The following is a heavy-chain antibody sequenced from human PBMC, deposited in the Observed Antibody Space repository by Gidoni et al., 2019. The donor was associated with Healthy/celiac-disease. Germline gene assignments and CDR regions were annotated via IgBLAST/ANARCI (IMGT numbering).Heavy chain of an antibody. CDR1: GFTVSSNY. D-gene: IGHD3-16*01. J-gene: IGHJ5*02. CDR3: ARDSGMITFGGPLT. V-gene: IGHV3-66*01. CDR2: IYSGGST. Sequence: EVQLVESGGGLVQPGGSLRLSCAASGFTVSSNYMSWVRQAPGKGLEWVSVIYSGGSTYYADSVKGRFTISRDNSKNTLYLQMNSLRAEDTAVYYCARDSGMITFGGPLTWGQGTLVTVSS.